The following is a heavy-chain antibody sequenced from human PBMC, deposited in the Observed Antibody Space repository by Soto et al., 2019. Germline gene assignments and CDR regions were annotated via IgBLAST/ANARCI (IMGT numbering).Heavy chain of an antibody. CDR1: GGTFNTYA. CDR3: AREVQVHTPDFVY. J-gene: IGHJ4*02. CDR2: ISPMFGAA. D-gene: IGHD3-10*01. V-gene: IGHV1-69*19. Sequence: QVQLVQSGAAMNKPGSSVKVSRQSSGGTFNTYAMNWVRQAPGQGPEWMGDISPMFGAANYAPKFQGRVTITADESTATSYMQVSSLTSEETALYFCAREVQVHTPDFVYWGQGTLVTVSS.